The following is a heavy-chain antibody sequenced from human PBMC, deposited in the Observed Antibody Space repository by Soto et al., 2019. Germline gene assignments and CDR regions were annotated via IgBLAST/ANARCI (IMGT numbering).Heavy chain of an antibody. CDR2: IWYHGRDI. V-gene: IGHV3-33*06. CDR1: GFVFSDYV. CDR3: AKVLLPYDILTGHDY. Sequence: GGSLRLSCAASGFVFSDYVIHWVRQAPGRGLDWVAGIWYHGRDIFYTDSVKGRFTISRDNSKNTLYLQMNSLRAEETAVYYCAKVLLPYDILTGHDYWGQGTLVTVSS. D-gene: IGHD3-9*01. J-gene: IGHJ4*02.